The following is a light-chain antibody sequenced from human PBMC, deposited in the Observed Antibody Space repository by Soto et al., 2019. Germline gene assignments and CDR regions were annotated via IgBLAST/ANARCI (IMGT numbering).Light chain of an antibody. Sequence: QSVLTQPPSVSLAPGQRLTMSCTGSSSNIGAGYDVHWYQQLPGTAPQLLIYANSNRPSGVPGRFPGSKSGASASLAIAGLQAEDEADYYCQSYDSSLSGYVFGTGTKVTVL. CDR1: SSNIGAGYD. V-gene: IGLV1-40*01. J-gene: IGLJ1*01. CDR3: QSYDSSLSGYV. CDR2: ANS.